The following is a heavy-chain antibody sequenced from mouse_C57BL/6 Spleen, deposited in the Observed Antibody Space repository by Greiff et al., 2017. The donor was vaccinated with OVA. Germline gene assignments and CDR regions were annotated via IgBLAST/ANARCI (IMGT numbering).Heavy chain of an antibody. CDR2: IYPGSGST. Sequence: QVHVKQPGAELVKPGASVKMSCKASGYTFTSYWITWVKQRPGQGLEWIGDIYPGSGSTNYNEKFKSKATLTVDTSSSTAYMQLSSLTSEDSAVYYCARGDYSNSYFDYWGQGTTLTVSS. CDR3: ARGDYSNSYFDY. D-gene: IGHD2-5*01. V-gene: IGHV1-55*01. J-gene: IGHJ2*01. CDR1: GYTFTSYW.